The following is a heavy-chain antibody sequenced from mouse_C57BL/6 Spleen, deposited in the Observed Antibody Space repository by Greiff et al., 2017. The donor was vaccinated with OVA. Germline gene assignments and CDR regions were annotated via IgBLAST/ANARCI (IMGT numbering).Heavy chain of an antibody. CDR3: ARIVTWYFDV. D-gene: IGHD2-5*01. J-gene: IGHJ1*03. Sequence: QVQLQQPGAELVKPGASVKLSCKASGYTFTSYWMQWVKQRPGQGLEWIGEIDPSDSYTNYNQKFKGKATLTVDTSSSTAYMQLSSLTSEDSAVYDCARIVTWYFDVWGTGTTVTVSS. CDR1: GYTFTSYW. CDR2: IDPSDSYT. V-gene: IGHV1-50*01.